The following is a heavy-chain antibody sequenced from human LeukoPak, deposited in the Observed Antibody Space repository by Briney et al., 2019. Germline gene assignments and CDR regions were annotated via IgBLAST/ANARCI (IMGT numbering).Heavy chain of an antibody. D-gene: IGHD3-16*01. CDR1: GYTFTSHD. CDR2: MNPNTGNA. J-gene: IGHJ4*02. Sequence: ASVKVSCKASGYTFTSHDISWVRQATGRGPEWMGWMNPNTGNAGYGPKFQGRVTMTRNTSVSTAYMELRSLRSDDTAVYYCARGGGITIAYWGQGTLVTVPS. V-gene: IGHV1-8*02. CDR3: ARGGGITIAY.